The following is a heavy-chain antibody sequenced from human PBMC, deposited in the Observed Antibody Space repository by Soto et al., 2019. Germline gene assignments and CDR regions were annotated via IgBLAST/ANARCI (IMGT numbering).Heavy chain of an antibody. D-gene: IGHD3-10*01. CDR1: GYSFTTYW. V-gene: IGHV5-51*01. CDR3: ARHIGSTRVRGVTYYYYMDV. Sequence: PGESLKISYKGSGYSFTTYWIGWVRQTPGKGLEWMGIIYPGDSNTIYSPSFQGQVTISADKSISTAYLQWSSLKASDTAMYYCARHIGSTRVRGVTYYYYMDVWGKGTTVTVSS. CDR2: IYPGDSNT. J-gene: IGHJ6*03.